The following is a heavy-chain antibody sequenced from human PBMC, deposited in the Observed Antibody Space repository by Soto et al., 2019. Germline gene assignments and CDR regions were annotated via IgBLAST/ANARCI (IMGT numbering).Heavy chain of an antibody. V-gene: IGHV4-61*01. CDR2: IYYSGST. J-gene: IGHJ5*02. CDR3: ARHPGVVKGWFDP. CDR1: GGSVSSGSYY. D-gene: IGHD3-22*01. Sequence: QVQLQESGPGLVKPSETLSLTCTVSGGSVSSGSYYWSWIRQPPGKGLEWIGYIYYSGSTNYNPSLKSRVTISVDTSKNQFSLKLSSVTAADTAVYYCARHPGVVKGWFDPWGQGTLVTVSS.